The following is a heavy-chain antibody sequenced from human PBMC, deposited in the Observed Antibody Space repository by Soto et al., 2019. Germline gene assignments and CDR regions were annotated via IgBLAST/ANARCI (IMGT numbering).Heavy chain of an antibody. Sequence: SSVKVSCKASGYTFFTYDISWVRQAPGQGLEWMGWISTYSGDTKYAQKFQGRVTMTTDTSTTTAYLELRSLRSDDTAVYYCARHHGPTTSENWFDPWGQGTLVTVSS. CDR3: ARHHGPTTSENWFDP. CDR2: ISTYSGDT. CDR1: GYTFFTYD. D-gene: IGHD5-12*01. J-gene: IGHJ5*02. V-gene: IGHV1-18*01.